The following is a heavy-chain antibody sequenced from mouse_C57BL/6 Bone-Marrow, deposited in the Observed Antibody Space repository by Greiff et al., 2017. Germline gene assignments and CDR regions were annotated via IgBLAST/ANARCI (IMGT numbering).Heavy chain of an antibody. D-gene: IGHD1-1*01. V-gene: IGHV14-4*01. J-gene: IGHJ1*03. CDR3: TTLIFFDV. CDR1: GFNIKDDY. CDR2: IDPENGDT. Sequence: EVNVVESGAELVRPGASVKLSCTASGFNIKDDYMHWVKQRPEQGLEWIGWIDPENGDTEYASKFQGKATITADTSSNTAYLQLSSLTSEDTAVYYCTTLIFFDVWGTGTTVTVSS.